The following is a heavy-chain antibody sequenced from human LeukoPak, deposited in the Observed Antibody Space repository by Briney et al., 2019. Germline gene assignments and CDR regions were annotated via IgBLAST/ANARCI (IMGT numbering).Heavy chain of an antibody. Sequence: GGSLRLSCAASGFTFSSYAMHWVRQAPGKGLEWVAVISYDGSNKYYADSVKGRFTISRDNSKNTLYLQMNSLRAEDTAVYYCARSVSPRHYCSGGGCYGGVDYWGQGTLVTVSS. CDR2: ISYDGSNK. CDR3: ARSVSPRHYCSGGGCYGGVDY. J-gene: IGHJ4*02. V-gene: IGHV3-30*04. CDR1: GFTFSSYA. D-gene: IGHD2-15*01.